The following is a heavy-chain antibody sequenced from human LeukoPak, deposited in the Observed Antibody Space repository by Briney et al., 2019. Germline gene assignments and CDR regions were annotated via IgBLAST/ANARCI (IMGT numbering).Heavy chain of an antibody. CDR2: IIPIYGTP. Sequence: SVKVSCKASGYTFTGYYMHWVRQAPGQGLEWMGGIIPIYGTPNYAQKFQGRVTITADESTSTAYMELSSLRSEDTAVYYCAIWSLSDKYSRQYYYMDVWGKGTTVTISS. CDR3: AIWSLSDKYSRQYYYMDV. V-gene: IGHV1-69*13. CDR1: GYTFTGYY. D-gene: IGHD4-11*01. J-gene: IGHJ6*03.